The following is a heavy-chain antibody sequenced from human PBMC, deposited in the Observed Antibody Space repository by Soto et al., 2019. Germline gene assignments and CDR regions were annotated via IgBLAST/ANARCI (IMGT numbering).Heavy chain of an antibody. CDR2: IYSGGST. Sequence: GGSLRLSCAASGFTVSSNYMSWVRQAPGKGLEWVSVIYSGGSTYYADSVKGRFTISRDNSKNTLYLQMNSLRAEDTAVYYCARDLGVAGYYDSSGYYWDPFDIWGQGTMFTVSS. V-gene: IGHV3-53*01. CDR3: ARDLGVAGYYDSSGYYWDPFDI. D-gene: IGHD3-22*01. J-gene: IGHJ3*02. CDR1: GFTVSSNY.